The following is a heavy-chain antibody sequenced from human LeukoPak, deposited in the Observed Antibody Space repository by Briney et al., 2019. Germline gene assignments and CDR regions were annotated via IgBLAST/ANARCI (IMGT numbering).Heavy chain of an antibody. CDR3: AKDYYYDSSGYFEY. D-gene: IGHD3-22*01. CDR1: GFTFSSYA. V-gene: IGHV3-9*01. Sequence: GGSLRLSCAASGFTFSSYAMSWVRQAPGKGLEWVSGISWNSGSIGYADSVRGRFTISRDNAKNSLYLQMNSLRAEDTALYYCAKDYYYDSSGYFEYWGQGTLVTVSS. J-gene: IGHJ4*02. CDR2: ISWNSGSI.